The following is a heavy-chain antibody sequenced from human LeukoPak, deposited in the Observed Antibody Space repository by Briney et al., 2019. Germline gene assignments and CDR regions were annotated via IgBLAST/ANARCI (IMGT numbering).Heavy chain of an antibody. V-gene: IGHV3-66*01. Sequence: PGGSLRLSCAASGFTVSSNYMSWVRQAPGKGLEWVSVIHSGGSTYYADSVKGRFTISRDNSKNTLYLQMNSLRAEDTAVYYCAREMPRQLAYGMDVWGQGTTVTVSS. J-gene: IGHJ6*02. CDR2: IHSGGST. D-gene: IGHD6-6*01. CDR3: AREMPRQLAYGMDV. CDR1: GFTVSSNY.